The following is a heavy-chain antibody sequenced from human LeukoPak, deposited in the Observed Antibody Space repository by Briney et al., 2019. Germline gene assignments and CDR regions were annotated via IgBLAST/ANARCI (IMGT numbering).Heavy chain of an antibody. CDR3: ASSGGEEDDAFDI. D-gene: IGHD2-15*01. CDR1: GYTYTGYY. CDR2: INPNSGGT. J-gene: IGHJ3*02. V-gene: IGHV1-2*02. Sequence: ASVKVSCKASGYTYTGYYMHWVRQAPGQGLEWMGLINPNSGGTNYAQKFQGRVTMTRDTSISTAYMELTRLRSDDTAVYYCASSGGEEDDAFDIWGQGTMVTVSS.